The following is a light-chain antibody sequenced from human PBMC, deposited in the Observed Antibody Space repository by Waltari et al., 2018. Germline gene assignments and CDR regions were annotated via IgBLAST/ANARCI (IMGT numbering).Light chain of an antibody. J-gene: IGKJ4*01. V-gene: IGKV3-11*01. CDR1: QSVSSF. CDR2: DAS. Sequence: EIVLTQSPATLSLSPGERATISCRASQSVSSFLACFQQKPGHAPRLLIFDASKRATDIPARFSATGSGTDFTLTISSLEPEDFAVYYCQQRSNWPSLSFGGGTKVEIK. CDR3: QQRSNWPSLS.